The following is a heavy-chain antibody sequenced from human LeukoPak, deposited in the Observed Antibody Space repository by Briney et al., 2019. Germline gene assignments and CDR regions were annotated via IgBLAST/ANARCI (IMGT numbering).Heavy chain of an antibody. CDR1: GFTFSSYG. Sequence: GGSLRLSCAASGFTFSSYGMHWVRQAPGKGLEWVAFIRYDGSNKYYADSVKGRFTISRDNAKNSLYLQMNSLRAEDTAVYYCARDSEYSSSFAFDIWGQGTMVTVSS. CDR3: ARDSEYSSSFAFDI. CDR2: IRYDGSNK. J-gene: IGHJ3*02. V-gene: IGHV3-30*02. D-gene: IGHD6-13*01.